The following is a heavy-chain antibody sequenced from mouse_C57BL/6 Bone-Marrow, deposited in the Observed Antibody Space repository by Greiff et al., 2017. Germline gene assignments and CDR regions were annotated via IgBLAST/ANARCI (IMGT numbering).Heavy chain of an antibody. CDR2: INPNNGGT. CDR3: ARSEGYWYFDV. J-gene: IGHJ1*03. Sequence: VQLQQSGPELVKPGASVKIPCKASGYTFTDYNMDWVKQSHGKSLEWIGDINPNNGGTISNQQFKGKATLTVDKSSSTAYMELRSLTSEDTAVYYCARSEGYWYFDVWVTGTTVTVSS. V-gene: IGHV1-18*01. CDR1: GYTFTDYN.